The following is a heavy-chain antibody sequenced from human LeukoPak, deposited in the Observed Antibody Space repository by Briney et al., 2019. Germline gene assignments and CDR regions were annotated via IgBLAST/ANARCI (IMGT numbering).Heavy chain of an antibody. CDR3: ATAINYDISYYYGMDV. CDR2: INPNSGGT. D-gene: IGHD3-9*01. V-gene: IGHV1-2*02. Sequence: GASVKVSCKASGYTFTGYYMHWVRQAPGQGLEWMGWINPNSGGTNYAQKFQGRVTMTRDTSISTAYMELSRLRSDDTAVYYCATAINYDISYYYGMDVWGQGTTVTVSS. J-gene: IGHJ6*02. CDR1: GYTFTGYY.